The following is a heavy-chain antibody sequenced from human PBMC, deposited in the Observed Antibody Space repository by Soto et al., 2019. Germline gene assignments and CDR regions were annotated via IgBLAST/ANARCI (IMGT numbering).Heavy chain of an antibody. J-gene: IGHJ4*02. D-gene: IGHD5-12*01. CDR2: IKDGGRT. Sequence: QVQLQQWGAGLLKPSETLSLNCAVNGGSLSGYYWSWIRQPPGKGLEWIGEIKDGGRTNYSPSLMSRALVASDTSNFQFAVRLAAVTAADTGVFYCAKSQVGVVATHCDPGTLGTVSS. CDR3: AKSQVGVVATH. V-gene: IGHV4-34*01. CDR1: GGSLSGYY.